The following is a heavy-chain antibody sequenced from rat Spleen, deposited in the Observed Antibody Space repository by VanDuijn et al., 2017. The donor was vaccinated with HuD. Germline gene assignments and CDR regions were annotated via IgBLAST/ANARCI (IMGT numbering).Heavy chain of an antibody. CDR2: ISYSGST. J-gene: IGHJ2*01. Sequence: EVQLQESGPGLVKPSQSLSLTCSVTAYSITSSYGWSWIRKFPGNKMEWMAYISYSGSTGFNPSLKSRISITRDTSKNQFFLQLNSVTTEDTATCYCARRYDFDYWGQGVMVTVSS. CDR1: AYSITSSY. V-gene: IGHV3-1*01. D-gene: IGHD1-11*01. CDR3: ARRYDFDY.